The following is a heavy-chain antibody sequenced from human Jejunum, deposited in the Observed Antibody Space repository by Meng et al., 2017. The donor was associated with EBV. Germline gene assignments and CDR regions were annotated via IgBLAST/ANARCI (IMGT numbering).Heavy chain of an antibody. CDR2: VFNRGSS. CDR1: GASISDYN. D-gene: IGHD3-10*01. J-gene: IGHJ4*02. Sequence: QVQRQESGPGLVKPSETLSLTCTVSGASISDYNWSWIRQSPGKGLEWIGFVFNRGSSNYNPSLRSRVAMSLDTSRNKFSLKLNSVTAADTAVYYCARDRGTAREFDIWGQGTLVTVSS. CDR3: ARDRGTAREFDI. V-gene: IGHV4-59*01.